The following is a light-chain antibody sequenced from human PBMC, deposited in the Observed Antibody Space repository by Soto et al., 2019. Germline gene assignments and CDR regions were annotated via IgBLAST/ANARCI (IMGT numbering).Light chain of an antibody. CDR1: KNDIGVYDF. CDR2: EVV. V-gene: IGLV2-8*01. CDR3: KSYAGSNTYV. J-gene: IGLJ1*01. Sequence: QSALTQPPSASGSPGQSGSISCAGTKNDIGVYDFVSWYQHHPGKAPRLIIYEVVQRPSGVPDRFSGSKSGNTASLTVSGLQAADEADYFCKSYAGSNTYVFGSGTKV.